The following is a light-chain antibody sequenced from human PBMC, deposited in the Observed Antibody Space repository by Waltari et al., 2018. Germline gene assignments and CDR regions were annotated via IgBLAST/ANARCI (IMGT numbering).Light chain of an antibody. CDR2: AVT. Sequence: QSALTQPASVSASPGQSITISCTGSSRDVGGSSLVPCSQQHPGKAPKLMIYAVTKRPSGVSHRFSGSKSGNTASLTISGLQTEDEADYYCCSYAGSTTSSVVFGTGTKVIVL. CDR3: CSYAGSTTSSVV. J-gene: IGLJ1*01. CDR1: SRDVGGSSL. V-gene: IGLV2-23*02.